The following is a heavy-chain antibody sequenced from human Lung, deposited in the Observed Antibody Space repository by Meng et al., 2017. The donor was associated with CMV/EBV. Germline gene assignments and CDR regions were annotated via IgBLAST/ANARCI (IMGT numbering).Heavy chain of an antibody. J-gene: IGHJ4*02. Sequence: ASVXVSCKASGFALTKYYMHWVRQAPGQGLEWMGSISPSGSSTHYAQKFQGRVTMTRDTSTSTVYMELSSQRCEGTAVNYCVKDSGVWSFDYRGQGTLVTSPQ. V-gene: IGHV1-46*01. CDR1: GFALTKYY. CDR2: ISPSGSST. CDR3: VKDSGVWSFDY. D-gene: IGHD6-19*01.